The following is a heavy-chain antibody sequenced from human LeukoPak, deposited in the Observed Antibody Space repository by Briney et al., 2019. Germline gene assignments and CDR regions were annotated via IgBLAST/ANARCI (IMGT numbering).Heavy chain of an antibody. CDR3: ARDVTNIVATDY. Sequence: GGSLRLSCAASGFTFSSYSMNWVRQDPGKGLEWVSSISSSSSYIYYADSVKGRFTISRDNAKNSLYLQMNSLRAEDTAVYYCARDVTNIVATDYWGQGTLVTVSS. CDR2: ISSSSSYI. J-gene: IGHJ4*02. CDR1: GFTFSSYS. D-gene: IGHD5-12*01. V-gene: IGHV3-21*01.